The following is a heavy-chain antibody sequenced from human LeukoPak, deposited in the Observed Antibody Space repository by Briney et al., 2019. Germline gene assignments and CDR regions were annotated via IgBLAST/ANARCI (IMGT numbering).Heavy chain of an antibody. Sequence: SETLSLTCTVSGGSISSGGYYWSWIRQHPGKGLEWIGYIYYSGSTYYNPSLKSRVTISVDTSKNQFSLKLSSVTAADTAVYYCARGLVRGVIRAFDNWGQGTKVTGSS. V-gene: IGHV4-31*03. D-gene: IGHD3-10*01. J-gene: IGHJ3*02. CDR3: ARGLVRGVIRAFDN. CDR2: IYYSGST. CDR1: GGSISSGGYY.